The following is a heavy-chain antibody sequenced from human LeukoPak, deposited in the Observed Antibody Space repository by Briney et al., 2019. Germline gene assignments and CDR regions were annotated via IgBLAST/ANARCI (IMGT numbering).Heavy chain of an antibody. J-gene: IGHJ4*02. V-gene: IGHV3-73*01. CDR2: IRSKANSYAT. Sequence: GGSLRLSCAASGFTFSGSAMHWVRQASGKGLEWVGRIRSKANSYATAYAASVKGRFTISRDDSKNTAYLQMNSLRAEDTAVYYCAKEGLPKATASIDYWGQGTLVTVSS. CDR1: GFTFSGSA. D-gene: IGHD3-3*01. CDR3: AKEGLPKATASIDY.